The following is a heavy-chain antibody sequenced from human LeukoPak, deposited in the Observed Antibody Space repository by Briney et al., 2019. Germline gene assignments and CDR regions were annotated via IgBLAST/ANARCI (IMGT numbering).Heavy chain of an antibody. CDR1: GYTFTSYY. Sequence: ASVKVSCEASGYTFTSYYMHWVRQAPGQGLEWMGIINPSGGSTSYAQKFEGRVTMTRDTSTSTVYMELSSLRSEDTAVYYCACGSGYGYWYFDLWGRGTLFTVSP. D-gene: IGHD5-12*01. CDR2: INPSGGST. V-gene: IGHV1-46*01. J-gene: IGHJ2*01. CDR3: ACGSGYGYWYFDL.